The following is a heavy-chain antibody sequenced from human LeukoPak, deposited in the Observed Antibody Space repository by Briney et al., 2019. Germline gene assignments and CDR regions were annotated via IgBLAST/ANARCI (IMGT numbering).Heavy chain of an antibody. CDR3: AKGLNVATTPSRPDAFDI. CDR2: ISGSGGST. J-gene: IGHJ3*02. D-gene: IGHD1-7*01. Sequence: GGTLRLSCAASGFTFSSYGMSWARQAPGKGLEWVSAISGSGGSTYYADSVKGRFTISRDNSKNTLYLQMNSLRAEDTAVYYCAKGLNVATTPSRPDAFDIWGQGTMVTVSS. CDR1: GFTFSSYG. V-gene: IGHV3-23*01.